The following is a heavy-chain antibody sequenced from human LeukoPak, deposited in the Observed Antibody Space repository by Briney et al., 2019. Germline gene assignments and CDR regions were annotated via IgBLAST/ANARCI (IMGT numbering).Heavy chain of an antibody. CDR3: AKWGDGYNSAFDY. CDR2: TSGSGGST. CDR1: GFTFSSYA. J-gene: IGHJ4*02. D-gene: IGHD5-24*01. V-gene: IGHV3-23*01. Sequence: PGGSLRLSCAASGFTFSSYAMSWVRQAPGKGLEWVSATSGSGGSTYYADSVKGRFTISRDNSKNTLYLQMNSLRAEDTAVYYCAKWGDGYNSAFDYWGQGTLVTVSS.